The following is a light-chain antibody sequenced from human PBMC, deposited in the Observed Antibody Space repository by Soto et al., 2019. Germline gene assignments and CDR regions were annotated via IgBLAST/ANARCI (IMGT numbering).Light chain of an antibody. CDR2: GVS. Sequence: QSALTQPASVSGSPGQSITISCTGTISDIGGYNFISWYQHHPGKAPKLVIYGVSNRPSGVSNRFSGSKSGNTASLTISGLQAEDEADYYCNSYTTSYTYIFGTGTQLTVL. CDR1: ISDIGGYNF. J-gene: IGLJ1*01. V-gene: IGLV2-14*01. CDR3: NSYTTSYTYI.